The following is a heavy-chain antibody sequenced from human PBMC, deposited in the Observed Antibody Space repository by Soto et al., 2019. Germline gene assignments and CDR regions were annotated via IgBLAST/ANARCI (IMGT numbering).Heavy chain of an antibody. CDR3: AKDDAYGDYAPNNWFDP. D-gene: IGHD4-17*01. Sequence: EVQLLESGGGLVQPGGSLRLSCAASGFTFSSYAMSWVRQAPGKGLEWVSAISGSGGSTYYADSVKGRFTISRDNSKNTRYLQMNSLRAEDTAVYYCAKDDAYGDYAPNNWFDPWGQGTLVTVSS. V-gene: IGHV3-23*01. CDR1: GFTFSSYA. CDR2: ISGSGGST. J-gene: IGHJ5*02.